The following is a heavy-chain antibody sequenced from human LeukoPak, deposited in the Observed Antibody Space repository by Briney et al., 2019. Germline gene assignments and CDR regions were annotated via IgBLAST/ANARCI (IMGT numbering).Heavy chain of an antibody. CDR3: ARDPGRAGTTEWYYFDS. CDR1: GFTLGSYD. Sequence: PGGSLRLSCAASGFTLGSYDMHWVRQAPGKGLEYVSSINTKGNRPFYANSVKGRFTVSRDNSKNMVYLQMGSLRAEDMAVYYCARDPGRAGTTEWYYFDSWGQGTLVTVSS. J-gene: IGHJ4*02. CDR2: INTKGNRP. V-gene: IGHV3-64*01. D-gene: IGHD3-3*01.